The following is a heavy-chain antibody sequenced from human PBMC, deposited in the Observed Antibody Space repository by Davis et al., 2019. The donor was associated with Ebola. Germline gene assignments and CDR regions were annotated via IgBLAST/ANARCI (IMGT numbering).Heavy chain of an antibody. CDR2: IIPIVGTA. V-gene: IGHV1-69*13. CDR1: GGTFSSFD. J-gene: IGHJ4*02. CDR3: ARGRLQYYDY. Sequence: SVKVSCKASGGTFSSFDISWVRQAPGQGLEWMGGIIPIVGTASYAQKFQGRVTITADESTSTAYMELSSLRSEDTAVYYCARGRLQYYDYWGQGTLVTVSS. D-gene: IGHD4-11*01.